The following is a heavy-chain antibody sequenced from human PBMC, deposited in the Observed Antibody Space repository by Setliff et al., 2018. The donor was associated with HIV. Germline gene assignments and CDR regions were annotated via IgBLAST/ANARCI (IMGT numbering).Heavy chain of an antibody. CDR1: GGSISSRTYY. J-gene: IGHJ6*03. CDR2: IYTSGST. V-gene: IGHV4-61*02. Sequence: SETLSLTCTVSGGSISSRTYYWSWIRQPAGKGLEWIGRIYTSGSTNYNPSLKSRVTISVDTSKNQFSLKLRSVTAADTAVYYCARETYYYDNPQYYYYYMDVWGKGTTVTVSS. D-gene: IGHD3-22*01. CDR3: ARETYYYDNPQYYYYYMDV.